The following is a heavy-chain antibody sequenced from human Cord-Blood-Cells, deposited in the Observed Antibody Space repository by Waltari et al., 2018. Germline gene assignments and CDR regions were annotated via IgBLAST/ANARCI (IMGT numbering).Heavy chain of an antibody. J-gene: IGHJ4*02. V-gene: IGHV4-59*01. Sequence: QVQLQESGPGLVKPSETLSLTCTVSGGSISSYYWSWIRQPPGKGLEWIGYIDYSGSTNYNPSLKSRFTISVDTSKNQLSLKLSSVTAADTAVYYCARGDVGYSYGYFDYWGQGTLVTVSS. CDR1: GGSISSYY. D-gene: IGHD5-18*01. CDR2: IDYSGST. CDR3: ARGDVGYSYGYFDY.